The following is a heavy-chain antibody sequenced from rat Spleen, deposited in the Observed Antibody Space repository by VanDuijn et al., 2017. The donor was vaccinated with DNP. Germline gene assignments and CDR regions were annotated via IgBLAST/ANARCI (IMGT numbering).Heavy chain of an antibody. CDR1: GFTFSDYY. CDR2: ITYDGVGT. V-gene: IGHV5-20*01. CDR3: TTHFRGTDYFDY. J-gene: IGHJ2*01. Sequence: VQLMESGGGLVQPGRSLKLSCAGSGFTFSDYYMAWVRQAPAKGLEWVASITYDGVGTYYRESVQGRLTISRDIEKSILYLKMDSLGSEDTATYYCTTHFRGTDYFDYWGQGVMVTVSS. D-gene: IGHD1-5*01.